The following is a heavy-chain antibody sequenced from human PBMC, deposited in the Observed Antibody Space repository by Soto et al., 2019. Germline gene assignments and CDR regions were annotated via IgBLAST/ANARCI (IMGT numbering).Heavy chain of an antibody. CDR1: GFSFSNYG. J-gene: IGHJ4*02. CDR2: IWYDGSKK. D-gene: IGHD6-19*01. V-gene: IGHV3-33*01. CDR3: TRDISSDYFDY. Sequence: QVQLVESGGGVVQPGGSLRLSCAASGFSFSNYGMHWVRQAPGKGLEWVAVIWYDGSKKYYVDSVKGRFTISRDNSKNALYMQMTSLRAEDTAVYYCTRDISSDYFDYWGQGTLVTVSS.